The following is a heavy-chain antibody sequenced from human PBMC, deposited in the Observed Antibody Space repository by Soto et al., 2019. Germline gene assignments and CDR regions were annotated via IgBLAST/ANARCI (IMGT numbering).Heavy chain of an antibody. CDR3: ARGPTDYYDNSANYFLDY. CDR2: ISTYNGNT. D-gene: IGHD3-22*01. J-gene: IGHJ4*02. CDR1: GYTFITYG. V-gene: IGHV1-18*01. Sequence: QVQLVQSGAEVKKPGASVKVSCKASGYTFITYGVSWVRQAPGQGLDWLGWISTYNGNTRYAERLQGRVTMTTDTTTNTAYMELRNLRSDDTAVYYCARGPTDYYDNSANYFLDYWGQGTRVTVSS.